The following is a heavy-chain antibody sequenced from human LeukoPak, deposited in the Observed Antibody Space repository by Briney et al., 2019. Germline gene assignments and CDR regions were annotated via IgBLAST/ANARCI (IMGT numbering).Heavy chain of an antibody. V-gene: IGHV3-21*06. CDR2: ISSSGKYV. J-gene: IGHJ6*02. CDR1: GFAISTYS. CDR3: ARDRYGSSVGGMDV. D-gene: IGHD6-6*01. Sequence: GGSLRLPCSGSGFAISTYSMNWVRQAPGKGLQWVSSISSSGKYVYYEDSVKGRFTLSRDDAKNELFLQMNSLRPEDTAVYYCARDRYGSSVGGMDVWGQGTTVTVSS.